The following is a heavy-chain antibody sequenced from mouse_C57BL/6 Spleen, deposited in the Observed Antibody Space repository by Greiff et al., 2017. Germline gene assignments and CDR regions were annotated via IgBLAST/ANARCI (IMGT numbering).Heavy chain of an antibody. Sequence: EVKLVESGGGLVKPGGSLKLSCAASGFTFSSSAMSWVRQTPEKRLEWVATISDGGSYTYYPDNVKGRFTISRDNAKNNLYLQMSHLKSEDTAMYYCATLYYYGSSPAGFAYWGQGTLVTVSA. D-gene: IGHD1-1*01. CDR2: ISDGGSYT. CDR1: GFTFSSSA. CDR3: ATLYYYGSSPAGFAY. V-gene: IGHV5-4*03. J-gene: IGHJ3*01.